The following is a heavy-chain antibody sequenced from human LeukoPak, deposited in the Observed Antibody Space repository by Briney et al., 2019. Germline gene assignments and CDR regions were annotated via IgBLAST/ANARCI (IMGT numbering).Heavy chain of an antibody. CDR3: ARTRQSKEQYRPTDF. CDR2: MSYDEKKN. Sequence: GGSLRLSCAASGFTFSNYAMQWVRQAPGKGLEWVAIMSYDEKKNYYVDSVKGRFTLSRDNSKDTLYLQMDSLKTEDTAIYYCARTRQSKEQYRPTDFWGQGTLVTVSS. V-gene: IGHV3-30*03. D-gene: IGHD3-16*02. CDR1: GFTFSNYA. J-gene: IGHJ4*02.